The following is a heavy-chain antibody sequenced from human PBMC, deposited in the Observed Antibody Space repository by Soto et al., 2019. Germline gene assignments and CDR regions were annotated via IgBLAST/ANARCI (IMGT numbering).Heavy chain of an antibody. J-gene: IGHJ4*02. D-gene: IGHD6-6*01. V-gene: IGHV3-64D*06. CDR2: ISNNGEST. Sequence: GGSLILSCSASGFPFSSYFMFWVRQAPGKGLEHVSLISNNGESTYYADSVKGRFTITRDNSKSMLFLQMTSLRTEDTAVYYCVKTGRFGQLVPSDYWGQGTLVNVSS. CDR1: GFPFSSYF. CDR3: VKTGRFGQLVPSDY.